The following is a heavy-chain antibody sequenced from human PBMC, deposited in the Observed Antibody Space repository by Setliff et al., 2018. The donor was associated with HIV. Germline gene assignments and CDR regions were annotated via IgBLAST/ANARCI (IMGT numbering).Heavy chain of an antibody. Sequence: SETLSLTCTVSGASINSQSDYWNWIRQPAGKELEWIGHIYASGYTYYKPSLESRVTISVDTSTNQFSLKLSSVTAADTAVYYCARLFIPNYFDPWGQGTLVTVSS. V-gene: IGHV4-61*09. CDR3: ARLFIPNYFDP. D-gene: IGHD2-21*01. J-gene: IGHJ5*02. CDR1: GASINSQSDY. CDR2: IYASGYT.